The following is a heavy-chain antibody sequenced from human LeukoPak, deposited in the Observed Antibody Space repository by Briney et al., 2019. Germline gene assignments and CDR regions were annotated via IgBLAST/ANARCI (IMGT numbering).Heavy chain of an antibody. D-gene: IGHD2-15*01. Sequence: SETLSLTCAVYGGSFSGYYGSWIRQPPGKGREWSGEINHSGSTNYNPSLKSRVTISVDTSKNQFSLKLSSVTAADTAVYYCARASEVVVAARYNWFDPWGQGTLVTVSS. J-gene: IGHJ5*02. CDR1: GGSFSGYY. CDR3: ARASEVVVAARYNWFDP. V-gene: IGHV4-34*01. CDR2: INHSGST.